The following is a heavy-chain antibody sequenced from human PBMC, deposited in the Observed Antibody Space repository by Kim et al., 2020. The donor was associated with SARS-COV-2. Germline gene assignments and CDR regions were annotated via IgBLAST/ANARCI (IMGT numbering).Heavy chain of an antibody. CDR2: IWYDGSNK. Sequence: GGSLRLSCAASGFTFSIYGMHWVRQAPGKGLEWVAVIWYDGSNKYYADSVKGRFTISRDNSKNTLYLQMNSLRAEDTAVYYCARELIVEIAAADRGYYYYGMDVWGQGTTVTVSS. V-gene: IGHV3-33*01. D-gene: IGHD6-13*01. CDR3: ARELIVEIAAADRGYYYYGMDV. J-gene: IGHJ6*02. CDR1: GFTFSIYG.